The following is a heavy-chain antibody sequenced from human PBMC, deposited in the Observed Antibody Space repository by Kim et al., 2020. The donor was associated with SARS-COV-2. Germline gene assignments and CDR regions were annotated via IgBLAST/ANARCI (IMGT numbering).Heavy chain of an antibody. J-gene: IGHJ4*02. V-gene: IGHV3-23*01. CDR3: AKGGEINILRYFDWLLSGFSY. D-gene: IGHD3-9*01. Sequence: FTISRDNSKNTLYLQMNSLRAEDTAVYYCAKGGEINILRYFDWLLSGFSYWGQGTLVTVSS.